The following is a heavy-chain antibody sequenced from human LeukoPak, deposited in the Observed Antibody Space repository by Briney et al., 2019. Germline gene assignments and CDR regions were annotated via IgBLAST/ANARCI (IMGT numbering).Heavy chain of an antibody. V-gene: IGHV3-7*01. Sequence: PGGSLRLSCAASGFTFSNYWMSWVRQAPGKGLEWVANIKQDGSEKYYVDSAKGRFTISRDNAKNSLYLQMNSLRAEDMAVYYCAREFTAVTGVDYWGQGTLVTVSS. D-gene: IGHD4-17*01. CDR2: IKQDGSEK. CDR1: GFTFSNYW. CDR3: AREFTAVTGVDY. J-gene: IGHJ4*02.